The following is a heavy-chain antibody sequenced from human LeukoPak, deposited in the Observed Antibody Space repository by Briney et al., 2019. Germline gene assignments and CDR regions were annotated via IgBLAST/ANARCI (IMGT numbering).Heavy chain of an antibody. CDR1: GFTSSSYA. J-gene: IGHJ4*02. CDR2: ISYDGSNK. Sequence: GGSLRLSCAASGFTSSSYAMHWVRQAPGKGLEWVAVISYDGSNKYYADSVKGRSTIPRDNSKNTLYLQMNSLRAEDTAVYYSAREGITGTTGFDYWGQGTLVTVSS. V-gene: IGHV3-30-3*01. D-gene: IGHD1-14*01. CDR3: AREGITGTTGFDY.